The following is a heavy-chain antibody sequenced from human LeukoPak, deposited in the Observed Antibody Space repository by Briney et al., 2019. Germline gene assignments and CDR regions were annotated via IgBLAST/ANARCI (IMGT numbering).Heavy chain of an antibody. CDR3: ARGGSSSWYSQDYFDY. D-gene: IGHD6-13*01. Sequence: GGSLRLSCTASGFTFTSYSMAWVRQTPGKGLEWVANIKGDGIETSYVDSVKGRFTISRDNAKNSLYLQMNSLRAEDTAVYYCARGGSSSWYSQDYFDYWGQGTLVTVSS. CDR2: IKGDGIET. V-gene: IGHV3-7*01. CDR1: GFTFTSYS. J-gene: IGHJ4*02.